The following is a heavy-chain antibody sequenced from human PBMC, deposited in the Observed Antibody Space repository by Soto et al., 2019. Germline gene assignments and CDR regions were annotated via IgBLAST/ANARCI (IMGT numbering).Heavy chain of an antibody. CDR1: VFSLSTTAEG. Sequence: QITLKESGPTLVKPTQTLTLTCTFSVFSLSTTAEGVGWIRQPPGKALEWLALIYWDDDERYSPSLKSRLTIAKDTSKNQVVLTMTNVDPVDTATYYCAHGSCSSADCYPNPYLDYWGQGILVTVSS. V-gene: IGHV2-5*02. J-gene: IGHJ4*02. CDR3: AHGSCSSADCYPNPYLDY. CDR2: IYWDDDE. D-gene: IGHD2-2*01.